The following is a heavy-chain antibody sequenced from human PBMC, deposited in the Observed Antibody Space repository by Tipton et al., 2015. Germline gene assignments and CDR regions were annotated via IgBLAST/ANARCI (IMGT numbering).Heavy chain of an antibody. J-gene: IGHJ6*02. D-gene: IGHD2-2*01. CDR3: ARDQVVVLPAAGGPNDYYYYGLDV. V-gene: IGHV4-4*02. Sequence: TLSLTCAVSGGSISSNDWWSWVRQSPGKGLEWIGEIYPRGNTIYNPSLESRVSISIDESNNQFSLNLRSVTAADTAVYYCARDQVVVLPAAGGPNDYYYYGLDVWGQGTTVTVSS. CDR1: GGSISSNDW. CDR2: IYPRGNT.